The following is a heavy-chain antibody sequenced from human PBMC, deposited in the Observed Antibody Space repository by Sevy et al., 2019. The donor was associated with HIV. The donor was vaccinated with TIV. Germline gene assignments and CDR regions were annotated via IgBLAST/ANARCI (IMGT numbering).Heavy chain of an antibody. J-gene: IGHJ4*02. CDR3: ARHGGIAVATLDY. Sequence: SETLSLTCTVSGGSISSSTYYWGWIRQPPGKGLEWIASIYYSGSTYYNVSLESRVTISVDMSKNQFSLRLSSITAADTAVYYCARHGGIAVATLDYWGQGTLVTVSS. CDR2: IYYSGST. V-gene: IGHV4-39*01. CDR1: GGSISSSTYY. D-gene: IGHD6-19*01.